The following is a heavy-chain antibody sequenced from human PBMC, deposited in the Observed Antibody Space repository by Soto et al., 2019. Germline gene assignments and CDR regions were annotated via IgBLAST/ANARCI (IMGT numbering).Heavy chain of an antibody. D-gene: IGHD5-12*01. CDR3: ARARGFTIGWSAFDL. CDR2: IYTGGRT. CDR1: GFTVSTNY. V-gene: IGHV3-53*01. Sequence: PGGSLRLSCVACGFTVSTNYITWVRQAPGKGLEWVSTIYTGGRTAYADSVKGRFTISRARSKNKVFLQMDSLRAEDTALYFCARARGFTIGWSAFDLWGQRTMVTVSS. J-gene: IGHJ3*01.